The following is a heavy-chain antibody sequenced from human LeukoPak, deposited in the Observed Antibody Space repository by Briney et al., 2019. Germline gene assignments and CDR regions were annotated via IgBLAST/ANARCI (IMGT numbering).Heavy chain of an antibody. V-gene: IGHV3-7*01. CDR3: ARAFYSGSYFDY. D-gene: IGHD1-26*01. J-gene: IGHJ4*02. CDR2: IKQDGSEK. Sequence: GGSLRLSCAASGLTFSSYWMSWVRQAPGKGLEWVANIKQDGSEKYYVDSVKGRFTISRDNAKNSLYLQMNSLRAEDTAVYYCARAFYSGSYFDYWGQGTLVTVSS. CDR1: GLTFSSYW.